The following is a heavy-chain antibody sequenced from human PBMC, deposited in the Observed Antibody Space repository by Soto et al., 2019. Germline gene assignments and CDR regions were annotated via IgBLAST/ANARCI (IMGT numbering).Heavy chain of an antibody. Sequence: GGSLRLSCAASGFTFSSYTMNWVRQAPGKGLEWLSYITSSSGTIYYADSVKGRFTVSRDNAENSLYLQMNSLRDEDTAVYYCARGGYEYRYWGQGTLVTVSS. CDR2: ITSSSGTI. D-gene: IGHD5-12*01. V-gene: IGHV3-48*02. J-gene: IGHJ4*02. CDR1: GFTFSSYT. CDR3: ARGGYEYRY.